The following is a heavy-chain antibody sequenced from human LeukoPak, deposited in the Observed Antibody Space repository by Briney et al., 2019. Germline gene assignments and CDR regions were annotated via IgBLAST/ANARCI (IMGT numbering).Heavy chain of an antibody. J-gene: IGHJ4*02. D-gene: IGHD3-10*01. CDR3: ARARFGEYFDY. CDR1: GGSISSGDYS. V-gene: IGHV4-30-4*01. CDR2: IYYSGST. Sequence: SETLSLTCTVSGGSISSGDYSWSWIRQPPGKGLEWIGYIYYSGSTYYNPSLKSRVTISVDTSKNQFSLKLTSVTAADTAVYYCARARFGEYFDYWGQGTLVTVSS.